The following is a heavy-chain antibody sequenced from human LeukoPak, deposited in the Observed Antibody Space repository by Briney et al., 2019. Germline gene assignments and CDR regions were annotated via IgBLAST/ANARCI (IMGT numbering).Heavy chain of an antibody. CDR1: GGSISSSSYY. V-gene: IGHV4-39*01. Sequence: PSETLSLTCTVSGGSISSSSYYWGWIRQPPGKGLEWIGSIYYSGSTYYNPSLKSRVTISVDTSKNQFSLKLSSVTAADTAVYYCARRTVAKNCSGGSCYSDYYYYMDVWGKGTTVTISS. CDR2: IYYSGST. J-gene: IGHJ6*03. CDR3: ARRTVAKNCSGGSCYSDYYYYMDV. D-gene: IGHD2-15*01.